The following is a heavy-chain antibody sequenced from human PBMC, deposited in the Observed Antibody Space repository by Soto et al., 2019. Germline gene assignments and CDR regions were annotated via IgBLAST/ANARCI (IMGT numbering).Heavy chain of an antibody. Sequence: QLQLQESGSGLVKPSQTLSLTCAVSGGSISSGGYSWSWIRQPPGKGLEWIGYIYHSGSTYYNPSLKSRVTISADRSKNQFSLKLSSVTAADTAVYYCASRYYDILTGSHWFDPWGQGTLVTVSS. CDR3: ASRYYDILTGSHWFDP. V-gene: IGHV4-30-2*01. CDR1: GGSISSGGYS. D-gene: IGHD3-9*01. CDR2: IYHSGST. J-gene: IGHJ5*02.